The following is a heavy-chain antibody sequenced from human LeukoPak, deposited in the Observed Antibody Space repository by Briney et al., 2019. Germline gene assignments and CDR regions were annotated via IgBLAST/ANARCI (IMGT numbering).Heavy chain of an antibody. Sequence: SETLSLTCTVSGDSIRNYYWSWIRQPPGRGLEWIGSFYYSGNTNYNPSLKSRVTISVDTSKNQFSLKLNSVTAADTAVYYCARDRTTLTRAAFDIWGQGTMVTVSS. CDR2: FYYSGNT. V-gene: IGHV4-59*01. J-gene: IGHJ3*02. CDR3: ARDRTTLTRAAFDI. D-gene: IGHD4-11*01. CDR1: GDSIRNYY.